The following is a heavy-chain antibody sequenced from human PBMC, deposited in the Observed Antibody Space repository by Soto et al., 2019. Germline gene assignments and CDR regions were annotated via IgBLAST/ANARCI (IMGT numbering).Heavy chain of an antibody. D-gene: IGHD1-1*01. CDR1: GFSLSTSGVG. CDR3: AHSPWTGTTAYFDY. Sequence: QITLEESGPTRVKPTQSLALTCTFSGFSLSTSGVGVGWVRQPPGKALEWLALIYWDADKRYSPSLQSRLTITKDTSKNQVVLIMINMDPSDTATYYCAHSPWTGTTAYFDYWGQGTLVTVSS. J-gene: IGHJ4*02. CDR2: IYWDADK. V-gene: IGHV2-5*02.